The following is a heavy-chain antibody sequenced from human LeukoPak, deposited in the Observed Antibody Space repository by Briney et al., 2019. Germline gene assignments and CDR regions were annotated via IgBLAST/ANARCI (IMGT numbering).Heavy chain of an antibody. J-gene: IGHJ4*02. Sequence: PGGSLRLSCAASGFTFSSYDMHWVRQAPGRGLEGVAVITYDGSNKYYADSVKGRFTISRDNSKNTLYLQMNSLRAEDTAVYYCARVGDYGSGSYGYWGQGTLVTASS. CDR3: ARVGDYGSGSYGY. V-gene: IGHV3-30*04. D-gene: IGHD3-10*01. CDR2: ITYDGSNK. CDR1: GFTFSSYD.